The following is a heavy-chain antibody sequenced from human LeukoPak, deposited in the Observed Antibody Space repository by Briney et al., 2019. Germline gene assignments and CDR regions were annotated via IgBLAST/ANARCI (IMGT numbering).Heavy chain of an antibody. CDR3: ARDRPLDADDYYGFYYFDY. CDR2: INPNSGGT. Sequence: ASVKVSCKASGYTFTGYYMHWVRQAPGHGLEWMGRINPNSGGTNHAQKFQGRVTMTRDTSISTAYMELSRLRSDDTAVYYCARDRPLDADDYYGFYYFDYWGQGTLVTVSS. J-gene: IGHJ4*02. CDR1: GYTFTGYY. V-gene: IGHV1-2*06. D-gene: IGHD3-10*01.